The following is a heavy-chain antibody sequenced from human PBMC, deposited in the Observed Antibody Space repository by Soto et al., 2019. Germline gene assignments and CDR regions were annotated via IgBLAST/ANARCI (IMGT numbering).Heavy chain of an antibody. V-gene: IGHV3-11*05. J-gene: IGHJ4*02. CDR1: GFTFSDYY. CDR3: ARAKGYCSSTSCYPHFDY. Sequence: GGSLRLSCAASGFTFSDYYMSWIRQAPGKGLEWVSYISSSSSYTNYADSVKGRFTISRDNAKNSLYLQMNSLRAEDTAVYYCARAKGYCSSTSCYPHFDYWGQGTLVTVSS. D-gene: IGHD2-2*01. CDR2: ISSSSSYT.